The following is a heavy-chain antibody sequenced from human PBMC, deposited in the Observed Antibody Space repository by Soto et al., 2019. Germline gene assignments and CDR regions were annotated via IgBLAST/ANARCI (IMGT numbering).Heavy chain of an antibody. Sequence: QVQLQESGPGLVKPSQTLSLICSVSGGSINSVDYYWSWIRQTPGKGLEWIGYTSYFGTTDYMPSLKSRVTMSVDTSRNQFSLTLSSVTAADAAVYYCARVQRDTAMGHFDYWGQGTLVVVSS. D-gene: IGHD5-18*01. CDR2: TSYFGTT. J-gene: IGHJ4*02. CDR3: ARVQRDTAMGHFDY. CDR1: GGSINSVDYY. V-gene: IGHV4-30-4*01.